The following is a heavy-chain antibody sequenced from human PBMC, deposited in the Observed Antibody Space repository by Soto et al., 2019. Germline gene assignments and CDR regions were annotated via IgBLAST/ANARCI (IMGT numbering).Heavy chain of an antibody. V-gene: IGHV3-48*01. CDR1: GFSFSSYS. Sequence: EVQVVESGGGLVQPGTSLRLSCAASGFSFSSYSMNWVRQAPGKGLEWVSYISRSSTTISYADSVKGRFTISRDNAKSSLYLQINSLRAEDTAVYYCARDREYCSGENCYETGSAYWGQGTLVTVSS. CDR2: ISRSSTTI. D-gene: IGHD2-15*01. J-gene: IGHJ4*02. CDR3: ARDREYCSGENCYETGSAY.